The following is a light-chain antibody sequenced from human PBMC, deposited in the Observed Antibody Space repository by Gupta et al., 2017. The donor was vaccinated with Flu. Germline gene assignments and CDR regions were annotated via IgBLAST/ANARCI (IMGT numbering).Light chain of an antibody. V-gene: IGLV3-1*01. CDR3: QAWDSNTGV. J-gene: IGLJ3*02. Sequence: SPGQTATIACSGEEVGDKIVSWYRQKSGRSPDLVIYHDDKRPAGIPERFSGSNSGNTATLTVSGAQAMDEADYYCQAWDSNTGVFGGGTKLTVL. CDR2: HDD. CDR1: EVGDKI.